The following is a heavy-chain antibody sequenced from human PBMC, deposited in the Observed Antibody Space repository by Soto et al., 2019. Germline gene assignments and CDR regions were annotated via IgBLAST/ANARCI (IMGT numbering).Heavy chain of an antibody. V-gene: IGHV1-69*13. Sequence: GASVKVSCKASGGTFSSYAISWVRQAPGQGLEWMGGIIPIFGTANYAQKFQGRVTITADESTSTAYMELSSLRSEDTAVYYCARGLIVVVPAAYYFDYWGQGTLVTVSS. CDR1: GGTFSSYA. CDR3: ARGLIVVVPAAYYFDY. CDR2: IIPIFGTA. J-gene: IGHJ4*02. D-gene: IGHD2-2*01.